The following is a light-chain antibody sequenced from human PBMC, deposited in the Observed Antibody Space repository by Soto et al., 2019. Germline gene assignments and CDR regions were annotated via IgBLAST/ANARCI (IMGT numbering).Light chain of an antibody. Sequence: ETVMTQSEATLSVSPGERATLSCRASQSIHTNLAWYQQKPGQPPRLLIYGASTRVTCIPTRFSGSGYGTEFTLTISSLQSEDFDVDEGQQYNNWHRTFGQGTKVEIK. CDR1: QSIHTN. CDR2: GAS. CDR3: QQYNNWHRT. V-gene: IGKV3-15*01. J-gene: IGKJ1*01.